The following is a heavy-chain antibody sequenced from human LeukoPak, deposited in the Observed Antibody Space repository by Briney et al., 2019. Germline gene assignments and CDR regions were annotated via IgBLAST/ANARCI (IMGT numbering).Heavy chain of an antibody. D-gene: IGHD5-18*01. CDR2: IKSKSDGGTT. J-gene: IGHJ4*02. CDR3: TTLRIQLSTDF. Sequence: GGSLRLSCAASGFTFINAWMSWVRQAPGKGLEWVGRIKSKSDGGTTDYAAPVKGRFTISRDNLKNILYLQMNSLKTQDTAVYYCTTLRIQLSTDFWGQGTLVTVSS. CDR1: GFTFINAW. V-gene: IGHV3-15*01.